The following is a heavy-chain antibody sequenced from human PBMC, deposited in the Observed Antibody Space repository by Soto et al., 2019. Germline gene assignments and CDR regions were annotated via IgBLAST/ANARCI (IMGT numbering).Heavy chain of an antibody. CDR2: ISSSSSTI. CDR3: AKGPQILYYYDSSGYYCAV. J-gene: IGHJ4*02. CDR1: GFTFSSYS. V-gene: IGHV3-48*01. Sequence: GGSLRLSCAASGFTFSSYSMNWVRQAPGKGLEWVSYISSSSSTIYYADSVKGRFTISRDNSKNTLYLQMNSLRAEDTAVYYCAKGPQILYYYDSSGYYCAVWGQGTLVTVSS. D-gene: IGHD3-22*01.